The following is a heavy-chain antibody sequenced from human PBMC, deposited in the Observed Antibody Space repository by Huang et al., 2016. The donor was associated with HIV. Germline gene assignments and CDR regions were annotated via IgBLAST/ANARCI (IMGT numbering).Heavy chain of an antibody. Sequence: QVHLVQSGAEVKKPGASVRVSCKASGYTFNIYGISWVRQAPGQGLEWMGWISAHHGKTKSAQRLQGRLTMTTDTSTNTVVMELRMLRSDDTAFYYCAGGREYCSGSSCFQGRYFDYWGQGTLVTVSS. J-gene: IGHJ4*02. CDR1: GYTFNIYG. CDR2: ISAHHGKT. V-gene: IGHV1-18*01. D-gene: IGHD2-15*01. CDR3: AGGREYCSGSSCFQGRYFDY.